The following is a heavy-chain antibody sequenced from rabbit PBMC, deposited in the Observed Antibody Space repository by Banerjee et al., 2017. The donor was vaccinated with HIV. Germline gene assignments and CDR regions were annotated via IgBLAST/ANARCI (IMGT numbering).Heavy chain of an antibody. D-gene: IGHD2-1*01. CDR1: GFTLSSYW. CDR3: AREESDGGGHLKL. Sequence: QEQLVESGGGLVQPEGSLTLTCKASGFTLSSYWMWWVRQAPGKGLEWIACINTSSGNTVYASWAKGRFTISKTSSTTVTLQMTSLTAADTATYFCAREESDGGGHLKLWGPGTLVTVS. J-gene: IGHJ4*01. V-gene: IGHV1S45*01. CDR2: INTSSGNT.